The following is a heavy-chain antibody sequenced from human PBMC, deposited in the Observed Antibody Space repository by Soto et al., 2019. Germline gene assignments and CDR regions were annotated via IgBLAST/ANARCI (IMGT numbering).Heavy chain of an antibody. CDR1: GFTFSSYW. CDR2: IKQDGSEK. Sequence: EVQLVESGGGLVQPGGSLRLSCATSGFTFSSYWMSWVRKAPGKGLEWVANIKQDGSEKYYVDSVKGRFTISRDNAKNSLYLQMNSLRAEDTAVYYCVPSPHSDYDFDYWCQGILVTVTS. V-gene: IGHV3-7*01. CDR3: VPSPHSDYDFDY. D-gene: IGHD5-12*01. J-gene: IGHJ4*02.